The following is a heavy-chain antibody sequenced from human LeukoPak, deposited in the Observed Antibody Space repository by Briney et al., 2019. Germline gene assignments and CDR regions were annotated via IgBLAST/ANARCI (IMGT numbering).Heavy chain of an antibody. CDR3: AYSGSYGHLGY. Sequence: IPSETLSLTCTVSGGSISSNAYYWAWIRQPPGKGLEWIGSIYSSVSTYYNPSLKSRVTISVDTSKNQFSLRLSSVTAADTALYYCAYSGSYGHLGYWGQGILVTVSS. D-gene: IGHD1-26*01. J-gene: IGHJ4*02. CDR2: IYSSVST. V-gene: IGHV4-39*01. CDR1: GGSISSNAYY.